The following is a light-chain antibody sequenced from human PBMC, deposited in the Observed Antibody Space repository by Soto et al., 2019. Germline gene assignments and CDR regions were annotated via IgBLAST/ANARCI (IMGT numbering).Light chain of an antibody. CDR2: GVT. V-gene: IGLV2-14*03. J-gene: IGLJ1*01. CDR1: HNDIGTYDY. CDR3: SSFTSNRIDV. Sequence: QSVLTQPTSVSGSPGQSITISCTGNHNDIGTYDYVSWYQXHXXRAPRLLIHGVTTRPSGISDRFSASKSGLTASLTISGLQPEDEADYYCSSFTSNRIDVFGPGTKVTVL.